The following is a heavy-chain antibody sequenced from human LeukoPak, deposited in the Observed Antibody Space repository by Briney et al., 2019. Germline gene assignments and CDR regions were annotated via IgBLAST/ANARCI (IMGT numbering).Heavy chain of an antibody. V-gene: IGHV3-23*01. CDR2: ISGSGGST. CDR3: AKAVGGVPYYFDY. Sequence: GGSLRLSCAASGFTFSSYAMSWVRQAPGKGLEWVSAISGSGGSTYYADSVKGRFTISRDNSKNTLYLQMNGLRAGDTAVYYCAKAVGGVPYYFDYWGQGTLVTVSS. CDR1: GFTFSSYA. D-gene: IGHD3-10*01. J-gene: IGHJ4*02.